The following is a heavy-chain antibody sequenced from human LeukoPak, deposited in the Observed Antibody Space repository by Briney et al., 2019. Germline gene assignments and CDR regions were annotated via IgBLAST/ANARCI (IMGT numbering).Heavy chain of an antibody. V-gene: IGHV3-9*01. Sequence: PGGSLRLSCAASGFTFDDYAMHWVRQAPGKGLEWVSGISWNSGSIGYADSVKGRFTISRDNAKNSLYLQMNSLRAEDTALYYCAKSGGRWGQGTLVTVSS. CDR2: ISWNSGSI. CDR3: AKSGGR. J-gene: IGHJ4*02. CDR1: GFTFDDYA.